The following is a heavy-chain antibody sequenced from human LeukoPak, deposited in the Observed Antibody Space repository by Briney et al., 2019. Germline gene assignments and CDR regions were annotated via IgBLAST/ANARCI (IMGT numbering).Heavy chain of an antibody. V-gene: IGHV3-23*01. J-gene: IGHJ4*02. CDR1: GISLSNYG. CDR2: ISGSGGGT. D-gene: IGHD2-2*01. Sequence: GGSPRLSCAVSGISLSNYGMSWVRQAPGKGLEWVAGISGSGGGTNYADSVKGRFTISRDNPKNPLYLQMNRLRAEYTAVHFGAKRGVVIRVILVGFHKEAYYFDSWGQGALVTVSS. CDR3: AKRGVVIRVILVGFHKEAYYFDS.